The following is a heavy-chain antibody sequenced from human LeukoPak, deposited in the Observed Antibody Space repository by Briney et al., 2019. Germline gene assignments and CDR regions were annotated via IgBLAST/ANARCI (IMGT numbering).Heavy chain of an antibody. V-gene: IGHV3-21*01. D-gene: IGHD3-22*01. CDR1: GFTFSSYS. J-gene: IGHJ3*02. CDR3: ARSYYDSSGYYVKDDASDI. CDR2: ISSSSSYI. Sequence: GRSLRLSCAASGFTFSSYSMHWVPQAPGKGLEWVSSISSSSSYIYYADSVQGRFTISRDNAKNSLYLQMNSLRAEDTAGYYCARSYYDSSGYYVKDDASDIWGQGTMVTVSS.